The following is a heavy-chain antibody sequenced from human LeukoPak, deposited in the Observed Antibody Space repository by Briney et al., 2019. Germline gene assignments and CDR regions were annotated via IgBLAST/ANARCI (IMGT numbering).Heavy chain of an antibody. J-gene: IGHJ3*02. CDR1: GFTFSSYA. Sequence: GGSLRLSCAASGFTFSSYAMHWVRQAPGKGLEWVAVISYDGSNKYYADSVKGRFTISRDNSKNTLYLQMNSLRAEDTAVYYCARDLSYGDYGAFDIWGQGTMVTVSS. D-gene: IGHD4-17*01. CDR3: ARDLSYGDYGAFDI. V-gene: IGHV3-30-3*01. CDR2: ISYDGSNK.